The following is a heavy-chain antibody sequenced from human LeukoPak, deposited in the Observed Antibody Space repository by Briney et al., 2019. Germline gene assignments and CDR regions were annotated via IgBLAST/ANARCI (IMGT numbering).Heavy chain of an antibody. V-gene: IGHV1-69*06. Sequence: SVKVSCKASGYTFTSYDISWVRQAPGQGLEWMGGIIPIFGTANYAQKFQGRVTITADKSTSTAYMELSSLRSEDTAVYYCAREPGGDILTGYSLNWFDPWGQGTLVTVSS. CDR3: AREPGGDILTGYSLNWFDP. CDR1: GYTFTSYD. CDR2: IIPIFGTA. J-gene: IGHJ5*02. D-gene: IGHD3-9*01.